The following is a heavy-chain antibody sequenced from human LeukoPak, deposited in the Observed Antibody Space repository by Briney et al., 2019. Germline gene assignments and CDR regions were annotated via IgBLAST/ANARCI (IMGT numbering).Heavy chain of an antibody. Sequence: PGGSLRLSCAASGFTVSSNYMSWVRQAPGKGLEWVSVIYSGGSTYYADSVKGRFTISRDNSKNTLYLQMNSLRAEDTAVYYCARLGDDYGDQRGGFDYWGQGTLVTVSS. CDR1: GFTVSSNY. D-gene: IGHD4-17*01. J-gene: IGHJ4*02. CDR3: ARLGDDYGDQRGGFDY. V-gene: IGHV3-53*01. CDR2: IYSGGST.